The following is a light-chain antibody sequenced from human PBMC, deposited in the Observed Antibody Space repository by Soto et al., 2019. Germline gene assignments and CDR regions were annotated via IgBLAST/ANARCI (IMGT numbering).Light chain of an antibody. CDR1: SSDIGAYKF. CDR3: SLYAGTHSVV. V-gene: IGLV2-8*01. J-gene: IGLJ2*01. Sequence: QSALTQLPSASGSPGQSVAISCTGTSSDIGAYKFVSWYQQHPGKAPKLIIYEVSIRPSGVPDRFSGSKSGNTASLTVSGLLAEDEADYYCSLYAGTHSVVFGGGTKLTVL. CDR2: EVS.